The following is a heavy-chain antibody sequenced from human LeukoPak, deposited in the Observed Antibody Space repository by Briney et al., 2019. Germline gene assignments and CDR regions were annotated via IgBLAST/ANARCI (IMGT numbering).Heavy chain of an antibody. CDR3: AKDENRYCSGGSCYFDY. CDR1: TFTFSSYS. J-gene: IGHJ4*02. D-gene: IGHD2-15*01. Sequence: GGSLRLSCAASTFTFSSYSMNWVRQAPGKGLEWVAVISYDGSNKYYADSVKGRFTISRDNSKNTLYLQMNSLRAEDTAVYYCAKDENRYCSGGSCYFDYWGQGTLVTVSS. V-gene: IGHV3-30*18. CDR2: ISYDGSNK.